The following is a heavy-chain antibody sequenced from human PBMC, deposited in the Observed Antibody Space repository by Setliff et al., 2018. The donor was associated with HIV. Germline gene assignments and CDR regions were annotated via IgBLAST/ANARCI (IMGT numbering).Heavy chain of an antibody. CDR3: ARGSTVWAFAH. CDR2: FHSSGST. V-gene: IGHV4-39*07. J-gene: IGHJ4*02. D-gene: IGHD7-27*01. Sequence: PSETLSLTCNVSGVSISTSGYYWGWIRQPPGKGLEWIGSFHSSGSTSYNPSLRSRVSMAVDTSKNQVSLKLSSVTAADTAVYYCARGSTVWAFAHWGQGALVTVSS. CDR1: GVSISTSGYY.